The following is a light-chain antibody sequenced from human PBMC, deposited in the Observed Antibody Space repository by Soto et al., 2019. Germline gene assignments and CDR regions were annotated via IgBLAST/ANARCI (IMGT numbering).Light chain of an antibody. V-gene: IGLV2-14*03. CDR2: DVS. CDR3: NSYTSISTWV. J-gene: IGLJ3*02. Sequence: QSVLTQPASVSGSPGQSITISCTGTSSDVGNYNYVSWFQQHPGKAPKVIIYDVSNRPSGISDRFSGSKSGNTADLTISGLQAEDEADYYCNSYTSISTWVFGGGTKLTVL. CDR1: SSDVGNYNY.